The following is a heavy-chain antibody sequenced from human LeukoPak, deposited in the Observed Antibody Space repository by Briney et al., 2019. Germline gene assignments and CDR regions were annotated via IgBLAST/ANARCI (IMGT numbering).Heavy chain of an antibody. D-gene: IGHD3-10*01. V-gene: IGHV3-74*01. CDR2: INTDGSST. Sequence: GGSVRLSCPASAFTFSSYWMHWVRQAPGKGLAWVSRINTDGSSTTYADSVKGRFTIFRDNAKNTLYLQMNSLRAEDTAVYYCARGGRFGELSSSLWGEGTLVTVSS. CDR1: AFTFSSYW. CDR3: ARGGRFGELSSSL. J-gene: IGHJ4*02.